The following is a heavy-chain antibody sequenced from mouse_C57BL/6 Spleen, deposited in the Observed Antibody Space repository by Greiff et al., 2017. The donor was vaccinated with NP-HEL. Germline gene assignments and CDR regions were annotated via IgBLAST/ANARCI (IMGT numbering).Heavy chain of an antibody. V-gene: IGHV1-58*01. CDR3: ARYDYDGQYYFDY. D-gene: IGHD2-4*01. Sequence: VQLKQSGAELVRPGSSVKMSCKTSGYTFTSYGINWVKQRPGQGLEWIGYIYIGNGYTEYHEKFKGKATLTSDTSASTAYMQLSSLTSEDSAIYFCARYDYDGQYYFDYWGQGTTLTVSS. CDR1: GYTFTSYG. J-gene: IGHJ2*01. CDR2: IYIGNGYT.